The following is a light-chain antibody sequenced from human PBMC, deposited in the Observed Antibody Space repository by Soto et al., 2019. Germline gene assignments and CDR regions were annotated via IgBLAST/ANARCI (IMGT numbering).Light chain of an antibody. CDR1: QSISSW. V-gene: IGKV1-5*03. J-gene: IGKJ1*01. Sequence: DIQMTQSPATLSASVGDRVTITCRASQSISSWLAWYQQRPGRAPQLLNYKAATLQSGAPSRFSASGSGTEFTLTISSLQPDDFATYYRQQYGSYRTFGQGPKVDIK. CDR3: QQYGSYRT. CDR2: KAA.